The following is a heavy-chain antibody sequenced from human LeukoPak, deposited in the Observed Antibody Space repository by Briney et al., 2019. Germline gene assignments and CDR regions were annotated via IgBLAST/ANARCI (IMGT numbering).Heavy chain of an antibody. D-gene: IGHD3-22*01. J-gene: IGHJ4*02. CDR1: EFSVGSNY. CDR2: IRSSASYI. Sequence: GGSLRLSCAASEFSVGSNYMTWVRQAPGKGLEWVSSIRSSASYINYADSVKGRFTISRDNAKNSLFLQMNSLRAEDTAIYYCARDSLTLIVGRQRRGLDYWGQGTLVTVSS. CDR3: ARDSLTLIVGRQRRGLDY. V-gene: IGHV3-21*01.